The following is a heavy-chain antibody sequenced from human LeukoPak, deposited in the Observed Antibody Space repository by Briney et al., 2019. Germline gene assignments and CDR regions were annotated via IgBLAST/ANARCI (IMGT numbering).Heavy chain of an antibody. CDR3: ASVSSGWHSRNWYFDL. J-gene: IGHJ2*01. D-gene: IGHD6-19*01. V-gene: IGHV4-59*01. Sequence: SETLSLTCTVSGGSISSYYWSWIRQPPGKGLEWIGYIYYSGSTNYNPSLKSRVTISVDTSKNQFSLKLSSVTAADTAVYYCASVSSGWHSRNWYFDLWGRGTLVTVSS. CDR2: IYYSGST. CDR1: GGSISSYY.